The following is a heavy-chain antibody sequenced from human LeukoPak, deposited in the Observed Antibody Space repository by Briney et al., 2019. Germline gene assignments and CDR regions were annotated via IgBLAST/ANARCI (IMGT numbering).Heavy chain of an antibody. D-gene: IGHD3-3*01. CDR1: GFTFSSYG. Sequence: GGSLRLSCAASGFTFSSYGMHWVRQAPGKGLGWVAFIRYDGSNKYYADSVKGRFTISRDNSKNTLCLQMNSLRAEDTAVYYCAKGKAFYDFWSGYRGWFDPWGQGTLVTVSS. V-gene: IGHV3-30*02. CDR3: AKGKAFYDFWSGYRGWFDP. J-gene: IGHJ5*02. CDR2: IRYDGSNK.